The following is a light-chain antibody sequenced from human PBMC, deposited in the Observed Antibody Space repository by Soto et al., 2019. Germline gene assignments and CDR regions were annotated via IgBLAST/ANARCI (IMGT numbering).Light chain of an antibody. CDR2: YDS. CDR3: QVWDSSSDHVV. V-gene: IGLV3-21*04. Sequence: SYELTQPPSVSVAPGKTGRITCGGNNIGSKSVHWYQQKPGQAPVLVIYYDSDRTSGIPERFSGSNSGNTATLTISRVEAGDEADYYCQVWDSSSDHVVFGGGIKVTVL. J-gene: IGLJ2*01. CDR1: NIGSKS.